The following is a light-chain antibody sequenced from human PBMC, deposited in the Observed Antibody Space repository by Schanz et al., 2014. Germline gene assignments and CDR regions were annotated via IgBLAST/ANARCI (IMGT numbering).Light chain of an antibody. CDR3: CSYAGSSTGV. Sequence: QSALTQPASVSGSSGQSITISCTGTSSDVGSYNLVSWYQQHPGKAPKLMIYEGSKRPSGVSNRISGSKSGNTASLTISGVQAEDEADYYCCSYAGSSTGVFGGGTKLTVL. J-gene: IGLJ3*02. CDR1: SSDVGSYNL. CDR2: EGS. V-gene: IGLV2-23*01.